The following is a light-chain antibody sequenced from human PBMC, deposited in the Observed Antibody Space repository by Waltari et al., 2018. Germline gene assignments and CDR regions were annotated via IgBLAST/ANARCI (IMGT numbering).Light chain of an antibody. V-gene: IGKV3-15*01. Sequence: VMTQSPATLSVSPGERATLSCRASQSVSRNLAWYQQKPGQAPRLLIYGAYTRGTGIPARCSGCGSVTEFSLTISSLQSEDFAVYYCQQYISWPWTFGQGTKVEIK. CDR3: QQYISWPWT. J-gene: IGKJ1*01. CDR1: QSVSRN. CDR2: GAY.